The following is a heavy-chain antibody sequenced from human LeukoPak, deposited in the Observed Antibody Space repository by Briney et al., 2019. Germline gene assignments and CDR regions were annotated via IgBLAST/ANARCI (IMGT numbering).Heavy chain of an antibody. CDR2: IYHSGST. Sequence: PSETLSLTCTVSGYSISSGYYWGWIRQPPGKGLEWIGSIYHSGSTYYNPSLKSRVTISVDTSKNQFSLKLSSVTAADTAVYYCARVLSGYYYYMDVWGKGTTVTVSS. CDR3: ARVLSGYYYYMDV. CDR1: GYSISSGYY. D-gene: IGHD1-26*01. V-gene: IGHV4-38-2*02. J-gene: IGHJ6*03.